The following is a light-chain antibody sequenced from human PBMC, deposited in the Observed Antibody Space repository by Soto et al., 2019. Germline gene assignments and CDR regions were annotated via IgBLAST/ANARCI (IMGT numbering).Light chain of an antibody. V-gene: IGLV1-44*01. CDR3: ATWDHSLHGVV. J-gene: IGLJ2*01. CDR2: SNN. Sequence: QSVLTQPPSASGTPGQRVTISCSGSSFNVGGNTVNWYQQVTGTAPKFLINSNNQRPSGVPDRFSGSKSGTSASLAISGLQSEDEADYYCATWDHSLHGVVFGGGTKVTVL. CDR1: SFNVGGNT.